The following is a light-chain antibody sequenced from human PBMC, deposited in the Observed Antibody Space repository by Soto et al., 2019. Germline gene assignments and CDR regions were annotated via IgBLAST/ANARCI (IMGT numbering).Light chain of an antibody. J-gene: IGKJ2*01. CDR3: QQSDSSPT. CDR1: QSITNY. Sequence: DIQMTHSPSSLSASIGDRVTITCRASQSITNYLNWYQQTPGKAPKLLIYAASSLQDGVPARFSGSGSGTDFTLTISSLQPEDFATYHCQQSDSSPTFGQGTQVEIX. V-gene: IGKV1-39*01. CDR2: AAS.